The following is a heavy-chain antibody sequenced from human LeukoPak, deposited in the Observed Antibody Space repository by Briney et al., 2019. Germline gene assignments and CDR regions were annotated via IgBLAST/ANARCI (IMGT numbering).Heavy chain of an antibody. Sequence: GGSLRLSCAASGFTFSSYSMNWVRQAPGKGLEWVAVISYDAKNKNYADSVKGRFTISRDNAKNSLYLQMNSLRAEDTAVYYCARLGGNLALDYWGQGTLVTVSS. V-gene: IGHV3-30*03. CDR3: ARLGGNLALDY. CDR1: GFTFSSYS. J-gene: IGHJ4*02. D-gene: IGHD4-23*01. CDR2: ISYDAKNK.